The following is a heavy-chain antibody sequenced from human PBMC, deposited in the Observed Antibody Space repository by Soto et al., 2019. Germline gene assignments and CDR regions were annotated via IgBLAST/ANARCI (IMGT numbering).Heavy chain of an antibody. CDR1: GFTFSVYS. V-gene: IGHV3-21*01. CDR3: ARGGYYYDINAFDI. D-gene: IGHD3-22*01. CDR2: ISSRSSYI. J-gene: IGHJ3*02. Sequence: EVPLVESGGGLVKPGGSLRLSCAASGFTFSVYSMNWVRQAPGKGLEWVSSISSRSSYIYYADSVKGRFTISRDNAKNSLFLQMNSLRAEDTAVYYCARGGYYYDINAFDIWGQGTMVTVSS.